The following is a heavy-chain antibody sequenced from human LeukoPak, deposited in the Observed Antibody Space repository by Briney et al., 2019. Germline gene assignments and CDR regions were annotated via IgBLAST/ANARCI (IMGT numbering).Heavy chain of an antibody. J-gene: IGHJ5*02. CDR3: ARHEWLELNWFDP. V-gene: IGHV4-61*02. CDR1: GGSISSGSYY. D-gene: IGHD6-19*01. Sequence: SQTLPLTCTVSGGSISSGSYYWSWIRQPAGKGLEWIGRIYTSGSTNYNPSLKSRVTISVDTSKNQFSLKLSSVTAADTAVYYCARHEWLELNWFDPWGQGTLVTVSS. CDR2: IYTSGST.